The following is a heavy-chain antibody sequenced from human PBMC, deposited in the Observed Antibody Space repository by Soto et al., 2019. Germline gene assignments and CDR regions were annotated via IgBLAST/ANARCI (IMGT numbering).Heavy chain of an antibody. CDR3: ARDRLMAPAGTERHYFGLDV. J-gene: IGHJ6*02. Sequence: PSETLSLTCTVSGGSIRSGGYYWSWVRQNPRRGLEWIGNIYYSGNTYYNPSLKSRLTISVDTSKNQFSLNLSSVTAADTAVYYCARDRLMAPAGTERHYFGLDVWGQGTTVTVSS. CDR1: GGSIRSGGYY. V-gene: IGHV4-31*03. CDR2: IYYSGNT. D-gene: IGHD2-2*01.